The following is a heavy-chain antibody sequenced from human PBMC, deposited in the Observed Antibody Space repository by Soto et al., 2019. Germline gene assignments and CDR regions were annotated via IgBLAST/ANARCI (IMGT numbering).Heavy chain of an antibody. V-gene: IGHV3-30-3*01. CDR3: ARDGTTMVRGVMFNWFDP. CDR1: GFTFSSYA. CDR2: ISYDGSNK. J-gene: IGHJ5*02. Sequence: GGSLRLSCAASGFTFSSYAMHWVRQAPGKGLEWVAVISYDGSNKYYADSVKGRFTISRDNSKNTLYLQMNSLRAEDTAVYYCARDGTTMVRGVMFNWFDPWGQGTLVTVSS. D-gene: IGHD3-10*01.